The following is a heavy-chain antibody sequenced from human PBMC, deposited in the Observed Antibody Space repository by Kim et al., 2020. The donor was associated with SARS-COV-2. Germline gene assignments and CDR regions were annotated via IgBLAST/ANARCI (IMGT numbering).Heavy chain of an antibody. V-gene: IGHV5-51*01. J-gene: IGHJ4*02. CDR3: ARQDGGSDY. D-gene: IGHD3-16*01. CDR2: SKT. Sequence: SKTRYSLSFQGQVTISADMSISTAYLQWSSLKASDTAMYYCARQDGGSDYWGQGTLVTVSS.